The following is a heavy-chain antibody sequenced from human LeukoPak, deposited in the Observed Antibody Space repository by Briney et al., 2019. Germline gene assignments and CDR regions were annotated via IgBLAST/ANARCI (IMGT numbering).Heavy chain of an antibody. Sequence: GGSLRLSCVASGFTFSSSWMTWVRQAPGKGLEWVASIREDGSEKTSVDSVKGRLTISRDNAKNSLYLQMDSLRAEDTAVYYCARGPTNGQAFDYWGQGTLVSVSS. CDR2: IREDGSEK. CDR3: ARGPTNGQAFDY. J-gene: IGHJ4*02. V-gene: IGHV3-7*01. CDR1: GFTFSSSW. D-gene: IGHD2-8*01.